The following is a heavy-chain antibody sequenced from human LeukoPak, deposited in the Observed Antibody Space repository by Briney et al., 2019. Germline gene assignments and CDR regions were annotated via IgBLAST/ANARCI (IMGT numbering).Heavy chain of an antibody. D-gene: IGHD3-10*01. CDR1: GGSFSGYY. CDR2: INHSGST. V-gene: IGHV4-34*01. J-gene: IGHJ4*02. Sequence: PSETLSLTCAVYGGSFSGYYWSWIRQPPGKGLEWIGEINHSGSTNYNPSLKSRVTISVDTSKNQFSLKLSSVTAADTAVYYCARHLLLWFGETGTTFDYWGQGTLVTVSS. CDR3: ARHLLLWFGETGTTFDY.